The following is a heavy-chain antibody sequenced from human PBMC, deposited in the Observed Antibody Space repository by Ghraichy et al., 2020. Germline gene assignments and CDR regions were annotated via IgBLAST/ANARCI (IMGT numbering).Heavy chain of an antibody. Sequence: SETLSLTCTVSGGSISSGGYYWSWIRQHPGKGLEWIGYIYYSGSTYYNPSLKSRVTISVDTSKNQFSLKLSSVTAADTAVYYCARAVAKREWLRFSTLDYWGQGTLVTVSS. D-gene: IGHD5-12*01. V-gene: IGHV4-31*03. CDR3: ARAVAKREWLRFSTLDY. CDR2: IYYSGST. CDR1: GGSISSGGYY. J-gene: IGHJ4*02.